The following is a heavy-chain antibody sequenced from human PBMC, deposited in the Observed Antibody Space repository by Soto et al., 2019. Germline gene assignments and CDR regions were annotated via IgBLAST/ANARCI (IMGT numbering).Heavy chain of an antibody. CDR2: IYYTGKT. Sequence: QVQLQESGPGLVKPSETLSLTCSVSGDSLTSYYWTWVRQPPGKGLEWIGYIYYTGKTNYNPSLKSRVTISMDLSKNQFSLELRSLTAADTAVYYCARIILTGYYGLETWGKGTLVIVSA. CDR3: ARIILTGYYGLET. V-gene: IGHV4-59*01. D-gene: IGHD3-9*01. CDR1: GDSLTSYY. J-gene: IGHJ5*02.